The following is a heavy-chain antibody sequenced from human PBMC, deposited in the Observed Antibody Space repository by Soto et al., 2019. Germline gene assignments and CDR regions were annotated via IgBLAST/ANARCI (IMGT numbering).Heavy chain of an antibody. J-gene: IGHJ6*02. CDR3: ARDGPGTYYYGMDV. CDR2: ISGSSCST. D-gene: IGHD3-10*01. Sequence: DHGGRRIRKNKGKGVEWVASISGSSCSTYYADSGKGRFTISRDNAKNSLYLQMNSLRAEDTAVYYCARDGPGTYYYGMDVPGQGTTVTV. V-gene: IGHV3-11*06. CDR1: DHG.